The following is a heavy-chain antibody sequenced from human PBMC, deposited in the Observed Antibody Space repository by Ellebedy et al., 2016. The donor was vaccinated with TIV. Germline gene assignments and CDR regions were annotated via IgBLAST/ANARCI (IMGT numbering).Heavy chain of an antibody. Sequence: MPSETLSLTCTVSGGSISSGGYYWSWIRQPPGKGLEWIGTIYHSGSTHYNPSLKSRVTMSVDTSKNQFSLKLSSVTAADTAVYYCARAAFVDDYYDSSRNIPDAFDIWGQGTMVTVSS. D-gene: IGHD3-22*01. CDR3: ARAAFVDDYYDSSRNIPDAFDI. J-gene: IGHJ3*02. V-gene: IGHV4-39*07. CDR1: GGSISSGGYY. CDR2: IYHSGST.